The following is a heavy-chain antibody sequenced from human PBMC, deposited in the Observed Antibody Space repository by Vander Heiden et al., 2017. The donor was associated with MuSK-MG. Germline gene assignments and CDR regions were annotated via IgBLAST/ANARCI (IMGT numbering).Heavy chain of an antibody. D-gene: IGHD2-8*02. J-gene: IGHJ3*02. V-gene: IGHV3-48*04. CDR2: ISVSGTI. Sequence: EVQLVESGGGVLEQGGSMRPSCAASGFTFGNYSMNWVRQAPGKGLEWVSYISVSGTITYADSVKGRFTISRDNAQNSLYLKMNSLRAEDTAIFYCARSTGPLDIWCPGTLVTVSS. CDR3: ARSTGPLDI. CDR1: GFTFGNYS.